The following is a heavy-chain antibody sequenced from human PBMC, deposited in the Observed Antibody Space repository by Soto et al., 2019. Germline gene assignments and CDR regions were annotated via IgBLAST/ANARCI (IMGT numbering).Heavy chain of an antibody. Sequence: EVQLVESGGGLVQPGGSLRLSCAASGFTFSTYWMSWVRQAPGKGLEWVANIKQDGSETYYVDSVRGRCTISRDNAKNSLYLQMNSLRAEDTAVFYCARYSIVPTSMRWGYYYGMDVWGQGTTVTVSS. CDR1: GFTFSTYW. V-gene: IGHV3-7*05. CDR2: IKQDGSET. D-gene: IGHD2-2*01. CDR3: ARYSIVPTSMRWGYYYGMDV. J-gene: IGHJ6*02.